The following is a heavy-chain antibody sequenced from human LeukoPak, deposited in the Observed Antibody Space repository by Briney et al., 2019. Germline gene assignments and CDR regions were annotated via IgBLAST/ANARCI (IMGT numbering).Heavy chain of an antibody. CDR3: AKDLRSSQVIDY. CDR1: GFTFSSYA. V-gene: IGHV3-23*01. Sequence: PGGSLRLSCAASGFTFSSYAMSWVRQAPGKGLEWVSALSGSGGSTYYADSVKGRFTISRDNSKNTLYLQMNSLRAEDTAVYYCAKDLRSSQVIDYWGQGTLVTVSS. CDR2: LSGSGGST. D-gene: IGHD6-13*01. J-gene: IGHJ4*02.